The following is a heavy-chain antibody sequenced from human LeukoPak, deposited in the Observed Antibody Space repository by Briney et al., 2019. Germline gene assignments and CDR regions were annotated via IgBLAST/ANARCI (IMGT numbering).Heavy chain of an antibody. CDR2: IYHSGST. CDR1: GYSISSGYY. Sequence: SETLSLTCTVSGYSISSGYYWGWIRQPPGKGLEWIGSIYHSGSTYYNPSLKSRVTISVDTSKNQFSLKLSSVTAADTAVYYCARAQRLFGSLSDYWGQGTLVTVSS. CDR3: ARAQRLFGSLSDY. V-gene: IGHV4-38-2*02. D-gene: IGHD3-10*02. J-gene: IGHJ4*02.